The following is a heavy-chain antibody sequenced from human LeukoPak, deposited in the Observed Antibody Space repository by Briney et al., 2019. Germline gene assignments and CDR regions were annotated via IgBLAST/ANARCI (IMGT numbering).Heavy chain of an antibody. V-gene: IGHV3-21*01. J-gene: IGHJ3*01. Sequence: GGSLRLSCAASGFTFSSYSMNWVRQAPGKGLEWVSSISSSSSYIYYADSVKGRLTISRDNAKNSLYLQMNSLRAEDTAVYYCARDRYCGDDCQSDAFDVWGQGTMVTVSS. CDR3: ARDRYCGDDCQSDAFDV. CDR1: GFTFSSYS. CDR2: ISSSSSYI. D-gene: IGHD2-21*02.